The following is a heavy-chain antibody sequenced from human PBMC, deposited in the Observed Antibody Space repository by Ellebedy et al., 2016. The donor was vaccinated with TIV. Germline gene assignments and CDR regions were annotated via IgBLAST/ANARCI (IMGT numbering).Heavy chain of an antibody. CDR2: LYYSWST. D-gene: IGHD3-3*01. CDR3: ARVYDFPDY. Sequence: MPSETLSLTCTVSGCSISSGDYYWSWIRQPTGKRLELIGYLYYSWSTYYNPSLKSRVTISVDTSKNQFSLKLSSVTAADTAVYYCARVYDFPDYWGRGTLVTVSS. CDR1: GCSISSGDYY. V-gene: IGHV4-30-4*01. J-gene: IGHJ4*02.